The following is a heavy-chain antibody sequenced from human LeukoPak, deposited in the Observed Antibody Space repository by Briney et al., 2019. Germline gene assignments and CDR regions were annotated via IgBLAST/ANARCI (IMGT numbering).Heavy chain of an antibody. CDR2: IYTSGST. J-gene: IGHJ1*01. V-gene: IGHV4-4*07. D-gene: IGHD6-13*01. Sequence: SETLSLTCTVSGGSISSYYWSWIRQPAGKGLEWIGRIYTSGSTNYNPSLKSRVTMSVDTSKNQFSLKLSSVTAADTAVYYCARHRRGSRYSSSWPTGGYFQHWGQGTLVTVSS. CDR3: ARHRRGSRYSSSWPTGGYFQH. CDR1: GGSISSYY.